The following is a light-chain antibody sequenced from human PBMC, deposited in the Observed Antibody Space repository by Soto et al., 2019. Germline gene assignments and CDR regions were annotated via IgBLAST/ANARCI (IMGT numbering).Light chain of an antibody. CDR2: GAS. J-gene: IGKJ2*01. V-gene: IGKV1-39*01. CDR3: QQSYGSPNT. CDR1: QTITTY. Sequence: DIQMTQSPSSLSASVGDSVTITCRASQTITTYLNWYQQKPGKAPTVLIYGASSLQSGVPSRFSGSGSGTDFTLTISSLQPEDFATYYCQQSYGSPNTFGQGTKLEIK.